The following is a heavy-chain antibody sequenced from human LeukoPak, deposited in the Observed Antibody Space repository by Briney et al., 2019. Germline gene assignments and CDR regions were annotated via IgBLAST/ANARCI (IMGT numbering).Heavy chain of an antibody. V-gene: IGHV4-59*01. CDR1: GGSISGYY. CDR2: IYYSGST. J-gene: IGHJ4*02. Sequence: SETLTLTCTVSGGSISGYYWSCIRQPPGKGLEWVGYIYYSGSTKYNTSLKSRVSISVDTSKNQFSLKLSSVTAADTAVYYCARGFCSGGSCYSAIFDHWGQGTLVTVSS. D-gene: IGHD2-15*01. CDR3: ARGFCSGGSCYSAIFDH.